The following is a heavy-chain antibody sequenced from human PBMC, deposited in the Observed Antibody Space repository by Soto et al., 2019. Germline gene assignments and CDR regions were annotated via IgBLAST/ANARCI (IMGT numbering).Heavy chain of an antibody. Sequence: GGSLRLSCAASGFTFSSYWMSWVRQAPGKGLEWVANIKQDGSEKYYVDSVKGRFTISRDNAKNSLYLQMNSLRAEDTAVYYCARVRAIKRLGELIDYWGQGTLVTVSS. D-gene: IGHD3-16*01. CDR1: GFTFSSYW. J-gene: IGHJ4*02. V-gene: IGHV3-7*03. CDR3: ARVRAIKRLGELIDY. CDR2: IKQDGSEK.